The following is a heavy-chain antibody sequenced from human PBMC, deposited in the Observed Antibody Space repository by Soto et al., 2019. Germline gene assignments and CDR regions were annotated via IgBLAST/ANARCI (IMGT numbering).Heavy chain of an antibody. J-gene: IGHJ4*02. CDR3: AHRGDFGFSAGCPYYLDY. CDR2: IYCDDEK. D-gene: IGHD2-2*01. V-gene: IGHV2-5*02. Sequence: QITLKESGPTLVKPTQTLTLTCTFSGFSLSTNGEGVGWIRQPPGKALEWLALIYCDDEKRYSPSLKSRLTITKDTSKSQVVLTMTCIGPVDTATYYCAHRGDFGFSAGCPYYLDYWGQGTLVTVSS. CDR1: GFSLSTNGEG.